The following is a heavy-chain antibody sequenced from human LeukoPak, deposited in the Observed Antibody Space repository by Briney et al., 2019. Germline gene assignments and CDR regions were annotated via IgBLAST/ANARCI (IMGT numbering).Heavy chain of an antibody. Sequence: SETQSLTCTVPGGSISSGDYYWRWIRQTPGKGLEWIAYMYYSGSTYYNPSLKSRVTMSADTSKNQLSLKLSSVTAADTAVYYCARPYYYDSRIAPWGQGILVTVSS. CDR1: GGSISSGDYY. V-gene: IGHV4-30-4*02. D-gene: IGHD3-22*01. CDR2: MYYSGST. J-gene: IGHJ5*02. CDR3: ARPYYYDSRIAP.